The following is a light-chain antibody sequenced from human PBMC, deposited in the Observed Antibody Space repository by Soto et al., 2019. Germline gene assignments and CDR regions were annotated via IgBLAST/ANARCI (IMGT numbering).Light chain of an antibody. CDR3: QHFATLPYS. CDR1: QDITNQ. CDR2: DAS. J-gene: IGKJ2*03. V-gene: IGKV1-33*01. Sequence: DIQMAQSPSSLSAFVGDSVTVTCQASQDITNQLNWYQQQPGKAPKLLIYDASSLERGVPSRFRGSGSGTVFILTINSLQPEDVATNYCQHFATLPYSFGQGTKLEI.